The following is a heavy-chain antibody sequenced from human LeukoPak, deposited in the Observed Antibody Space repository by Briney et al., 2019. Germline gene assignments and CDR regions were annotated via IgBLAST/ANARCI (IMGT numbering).Heavy chain of an antibody. V-gene: IGHV3-21*01. CDR2: ISSSSSYI. CDR1: GFTVSSNY. J-gene: IGHJ4*02. CDR3: ARVETHTTTVVTPDEGFDY. Sequence: GGSLRLSCAASGFTVSSNYMNWVRQAPGKGLEWVSSISSSSSYIYYADSVKGRFTISRDNAKNSLYLQMNSLRAEDTAVYYCARVETHTTTVVTPDEGFDYWGQGTLVTVSS. D-gene: IGHD4-23*01.